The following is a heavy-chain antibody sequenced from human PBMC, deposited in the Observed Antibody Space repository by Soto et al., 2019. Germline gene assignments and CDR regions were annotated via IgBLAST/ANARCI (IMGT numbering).Heavy chain of an antibody. J-gene: IGHJ6*03. D-gene: IGHD1-26*01. V-gene: IGHV3-7*01. CDR3: ARDGARSISTSGYYYYYMDV. CDR1: GFTFSSYW. Sequence: PGGSLRLSCAASGFTFSSYWMSWVRQAPGKGLEWVANIKQDGSEKYYVDSVKGRFTISRDNAKNSLYLQMNSLRAGDTAVYYCARDGARSISTSGYYYYYMDVWGKGTTVTVSS. CDR2: IKQDGSEK.